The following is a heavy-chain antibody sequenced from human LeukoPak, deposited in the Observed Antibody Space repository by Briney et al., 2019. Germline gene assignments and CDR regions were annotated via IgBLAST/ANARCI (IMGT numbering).Heavy chain of an antibody. CDR3: ARDGWIAARFVDY. Sequence: GGSLRLSCAASGFTFSDYYMSWIRQAPGKGLEWVSSISNSGTAIYYADSVKGRFTISRDNAKNSLYLQMNSLGAGDTAVYYCARDGWIAARFVDYWGQGTLVTVSA. J-gene: IGHJ4*02. CDR1: GFTFSDYY. D-gene: IGHD6-6*01. V-gene: IGHV3-11*04. CDR2: ISNSGTAI.